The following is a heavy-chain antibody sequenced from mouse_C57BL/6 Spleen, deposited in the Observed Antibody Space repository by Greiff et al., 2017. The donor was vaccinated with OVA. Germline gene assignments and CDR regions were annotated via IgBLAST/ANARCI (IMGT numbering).Heavy chain of an antibody. CDR3: PLTGFDY. D-gene: IGHD4-1*01. CDR2: IRLKSDNYAT. CDR1: GFTFSNYW. J-gene: IGHJ2*01. Sequence: EVQRVESGGGLVQPGGSMKLSCVASGFTFSNYWMNWVRQSPEKGLEWVAQIRLKSDNYATHYAESVKGRFTISRDDSKSSVYLQMNNLRAEDTGIYYCPLTGFDYWGQGTTLTVSS. V-gene: IGHV6-3*01.